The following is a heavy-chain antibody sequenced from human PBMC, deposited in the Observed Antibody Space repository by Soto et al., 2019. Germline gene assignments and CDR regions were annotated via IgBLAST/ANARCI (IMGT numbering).Heavy chain of an antibody. Sequence: PGGSLRLSCAASGFTVSSNYMSWVRQAPGKGLEWVSVIYSGGRTYYADSVKGRFTISRDNSKNTLYLQMNSLRAEDTAVYYCARDLIPTGMDVWGQGTTVTVSS. CDR3: ARDLIPTGMDV. CDR2: IYSGGRT. CDR1: GFTVSSNY. J-gene: IGHJ6*02. V-gene: IGHV3-66*01.